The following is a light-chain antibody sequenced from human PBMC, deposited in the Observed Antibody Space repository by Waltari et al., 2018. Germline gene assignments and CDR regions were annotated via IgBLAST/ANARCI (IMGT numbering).Light chain of an antibody. CDR3: QQRGKWPLT. J-gene: IGKJ4*01. CDR2: DAS. Sequence: EIVLTQSPDTLSLSPGERATLSCRARQSVRNYLAWYQQKPGQAPRLLIYDASKTATGIPARFSGSGFGTDFTLTISTLEPEDFAVYYCQQRGKWPLTFGGGTKVEIK. V-gene: IGKV3-11*01. CDR1: QSVRNY.